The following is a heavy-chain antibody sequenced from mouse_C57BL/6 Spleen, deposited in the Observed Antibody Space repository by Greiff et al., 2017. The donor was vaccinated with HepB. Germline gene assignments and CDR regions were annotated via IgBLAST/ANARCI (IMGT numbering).Heavy chain of an antibody. CDR3: ARINTIVATYFDY. CDR1: GYTFTSYW. J-gene: IGHJ2*01. V-gene: IGHV1S81*02. Sequence: VQLQQPGADLVKAGASVKMSCKASGYTFTSYWMHWVKQRLGQGLEWFAETNPTNGRTYYNEKFKSKATLTVDKSSSTAYMLLSGRTLEDPAVYYCARINTIVATYFDYWGQGTTLTVSS. D-gene: IGHD1-1*01. CDR2: TNPTNGRT.